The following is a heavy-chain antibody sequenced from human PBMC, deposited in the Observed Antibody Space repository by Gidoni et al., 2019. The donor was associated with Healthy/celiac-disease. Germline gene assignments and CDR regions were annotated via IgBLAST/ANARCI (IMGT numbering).Heavy chain of an antibody. V-gene: IGHV1-8*01. CDR3: ARGHYYYGMDV. CDR2: MNPNSGNT. Sequence: QLQLLHSGAEVKKPGPSVPASCNASGYTFTSYDITSVRQATGQGLEWMGRMNPNSGNTGYAQKFQGRITMTRNTSISTAYMELSSLRSEDTAVYDCARGHYYYGMDVWGQGTTVTVSS. CDR1: GYTFTSYD. J-gene: IGHJ6*02.